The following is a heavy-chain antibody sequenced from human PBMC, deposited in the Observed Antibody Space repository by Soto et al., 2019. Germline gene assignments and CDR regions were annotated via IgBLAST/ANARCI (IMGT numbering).Heavy chain of an antibody. V-gene: IGHV4-34*01. Sequence: SETLSLTCAVYGGSFSGYYWSWIRQPPGKGLEWIGEINHSGSTNYNPSLKSRVTISVDTSKNQFSLQLSSVTAADTAVDYCARGVYSSSLGDGEYYYYMDVWGKGTTVTVSS. CDR2: INHSGST. CDR3: ARGVYSSSLGDGEYYYYMDV. CDR1: GGSFSGYY. J-gene: IGHJ6*03. D-gene: IGHD6-6*01.